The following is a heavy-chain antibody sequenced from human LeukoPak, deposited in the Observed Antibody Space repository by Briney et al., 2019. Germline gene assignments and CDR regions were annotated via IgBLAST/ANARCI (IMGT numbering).Heavy chain of an antibody. CDR3: ARDSNPGDSSGYYDAFDI. V-gene: IGHV3-7*03. Sequence: GGSLRLSCAPSGFTFSRHGMHWVRQAPGKGPEWVANIKGDGSKKNLVDSVKGRFTISRDNAKNSLYLEMSSLRAEDTAVYYCARDSNPGDSSGYYDAFDIWGQGTKVTVSS. CDR2: IKGDGSKK. D-gene: IGHD3-22*01. J-gene: IGHJ3*02. CDR1: GFTFSRHG.